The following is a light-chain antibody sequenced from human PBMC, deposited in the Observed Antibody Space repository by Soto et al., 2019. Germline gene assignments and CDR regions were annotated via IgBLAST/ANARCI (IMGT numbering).Light chain of an antibody. V-gene: IGKV1-5*03. CDR3: QQYNSSYSWP. CDR1: QSVSAW. J-gene: IGKJ1*01. CDR2: KAS. Sequence: DIQMTQSPSTLSASVGDRVTITCRASQSVSAWLAWYQQKPGKAPNLLISKASSLESGVPSRFSGSGFGTELNLAISSLQSGDFAAYCCQQYNSSYSWPFGQGTKVDIK.